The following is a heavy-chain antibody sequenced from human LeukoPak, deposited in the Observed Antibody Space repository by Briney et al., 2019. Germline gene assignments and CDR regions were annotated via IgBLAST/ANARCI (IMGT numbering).Heavy chain of an antibody. D-gene: IGHD6-19*01. J-gene: IGHJ4*02. CDR3: AKVRWDNSGWYYLDS. CDR2: ISYHGINE. Sequence: PGRSLRLSCAASGFTFSDYNMHWVRQAPGKGLEWMAVISYHGINEYYADSVKGRFTISRGNSKNTLHLQMNSLRAEDTAVYYCAKVRWDNSGWYYLDSWGQGTLVTVSS. CDR1: GFTFSDYN. V-gene: IGHV3-30*18.